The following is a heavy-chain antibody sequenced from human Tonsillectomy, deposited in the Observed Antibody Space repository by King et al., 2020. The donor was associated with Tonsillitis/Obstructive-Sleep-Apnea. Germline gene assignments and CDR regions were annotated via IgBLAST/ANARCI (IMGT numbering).Heavy chain of an antibody. CDR1: GFTFIIYA. V-gene: IGHV3-64D*06. D-gene: IGHD6-6*01. Sequence: VQLVESGGGLVQPGGSLRLSCSASGFTFIIYAMHWVRPAPGKGLEYVSAISSNGGSTYYADSVKGRFTISRDNSKNTLYLQMSSLRAEDTAVYYCVKNVVGGSSSGFYWGQGTLVTVSS. J-gene: IGHJ4*02. CDR3: VKNVVGGSSSGFY. CDR2: ISSNGGST.